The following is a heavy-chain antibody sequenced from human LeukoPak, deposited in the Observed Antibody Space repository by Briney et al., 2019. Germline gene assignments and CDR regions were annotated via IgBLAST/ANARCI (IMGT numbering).Heavy chain of an antibody. Sequence: PGGSLRLSCAASGFTFSGSAMHWVRQASGKGLEWVGRIRSKANTYATAYAASVKGRFSISRDDSKNTAYLQLNSLKTEGTAVYYCSAAVGTDFYDYGMDVWGQGTTVTVSS. CDR2: IRSKANTYAT. V-gene: IGHV3-73*01. CDR1: GFTFSGSA. J-gene: IGHJ6*02. D-gene: IGHD6-13*01. CDR3: SAAVGTDFYDYGMDV.